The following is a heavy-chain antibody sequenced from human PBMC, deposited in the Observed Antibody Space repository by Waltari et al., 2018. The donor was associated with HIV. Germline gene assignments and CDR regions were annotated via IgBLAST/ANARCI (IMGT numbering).Heavy chain of an antibody. D-gene: IGHD3-10*01. CDR1: GFDFRRYW. Sequence: DVQLVESGGGVVRPGGSLRLSCVGSGFDFRRYWMTWVRQTPGKWLAWLANIKEDGSQKYYEESVKGRFTITRDNAENTVWLEMRNLRVDDAGLYYCARDGGEYWGQGTLLTVSS. V-gene: IGHV3-7*01. CDR3: ARDGGEY. J-gene: IGHJ4*02. CDR2: IKEDGSQK.